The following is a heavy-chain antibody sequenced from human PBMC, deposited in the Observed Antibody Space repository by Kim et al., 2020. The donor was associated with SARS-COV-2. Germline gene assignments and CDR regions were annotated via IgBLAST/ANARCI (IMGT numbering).Heavy chain of an antibody. V-gene: IGHV2-5*01. CDR3: AHYTAMEIFDY. Sequence: KRYSPSLKSRLTITKDTSKSQVVLTMTNMDPVDTATYYCAHYTAMEIFDYWGQGTLVTVSS. J-gene: IGHJ4*02. CDR2: K. D-gene: IGHD5-18*01.